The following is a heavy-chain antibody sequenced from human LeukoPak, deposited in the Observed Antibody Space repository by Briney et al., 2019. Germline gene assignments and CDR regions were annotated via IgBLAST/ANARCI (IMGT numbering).Heavy chain of an antibody. D-gene: IGHD3-16*01. J-gene: IGHJ4*02. CDR3: SIDSLLLNY. V-gene: IGHV3-15*01. CDR2: IKSKTNGETT. CDR1: GFTFSSYA. Sequence: PGGSLRLSCAASGFTFSSYAMSWVRQAPGKGLEWVGRIKSKTNGETTDYAAPVKGRFTISRDDSKSTVYLQMNSLKTEDTAVYYCSIDSLLLNYWGQGTLVTVSS.